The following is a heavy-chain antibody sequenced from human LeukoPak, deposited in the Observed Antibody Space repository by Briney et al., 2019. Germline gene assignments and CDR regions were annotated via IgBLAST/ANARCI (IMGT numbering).Heavy chain of an antibody. V-gene: IGHV4-59*08. J-gene: IGHJ6*03. CDR3: ARPYSTSWSGNFYYMDV. Sequence: SETLSLTCTVSGGSISSYYWSWIRQPPGKGLEWIGYIHNSGSTTYNPSLKSRVTISVDTSKNQFSLKLTSVTAADTAVYYCARPYSTSWSGNFYYMDVWGKGTSVTVSS. CDR1: GGSISSYY. CDR2: IHNSGST. D-gene: IGHD6-13*01.